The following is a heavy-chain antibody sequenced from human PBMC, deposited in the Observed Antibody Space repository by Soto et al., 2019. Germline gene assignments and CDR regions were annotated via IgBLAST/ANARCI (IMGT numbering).Heavy chain of an antibody. D-gene: IGHD3-10*01. CDR3: AKEGWDLMVRRPWEFDP. CDR1: GFTFSSYA. CDR2: ISGSGGST. J-gene: IGHJ5*02. V-gene: IGHV3-23*01. Sequence: GGSLRLSCAASGFTFSSYAMSWVRQAPGKGLEWVSAISGSGGSTYYADSVKGRFTISRDNSKNTLYLQMNSLRAEDTAVYYCAKEGWDLMVRRPWEFDPWGQGTLVTVSS.